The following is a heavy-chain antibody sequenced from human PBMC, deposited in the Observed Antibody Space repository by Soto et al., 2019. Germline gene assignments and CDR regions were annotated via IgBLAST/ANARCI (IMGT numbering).Heavy chain of an antibody. CDR2: IGTAGYT. J-gene: IGHJ2*01. Sequence: EVQLVESGGGLVQPGGSLRLSCAASGFTFSSYDMHWVRQATGKGLEWVSAIGTAGYTYYPGSVKGRFTISRENAKNSLYLQMNSLRAEDTAVYYCARLGGMTRPYFDLWGRGTLVTVSS. CDR1: GFTFSSYD. CDR3: ARLGGMTRPYFDL. D-gene: IGHD1-26*01. V-gene: IGHV3-13*01.